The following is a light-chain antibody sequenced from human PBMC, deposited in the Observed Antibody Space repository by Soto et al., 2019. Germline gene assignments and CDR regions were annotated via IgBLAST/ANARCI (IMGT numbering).Light chain of an antibody. CDR2: GAS. CDR1: QSVSSK. CDR3: QQYNSWLWT. J-gene: IGKJ1*01. V-gene: IGKV3-15*01. Sequence: EIVMTQSPATLSVSPGEGATLSCRASQSVSSKLAWYQQKPGQAPRLLIYGASTRATGIPARFSGSGSGTEFTLIINSLQSEDSAGYYCQQYNSWLWTFGQGTKVDIK.